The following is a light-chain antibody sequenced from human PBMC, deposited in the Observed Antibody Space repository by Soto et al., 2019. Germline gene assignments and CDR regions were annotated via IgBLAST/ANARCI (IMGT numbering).Light chain of an antibody. J-gene: IGKJ3*01. V-gene: IGKV3-11*01. CDR1: QSVSSY. Sequence: EIVLTQSPATLSLSPGERATLSFRASQSVSSYLAWYQQKPGQAPRLLIYDVSNRATGIPARFSGSGSGTEFTLTISSLRPDDFATYYCQHYTLYSASFGPGTKVDIK. CDR2: DVS. CDR3: QHYTLYSAS.